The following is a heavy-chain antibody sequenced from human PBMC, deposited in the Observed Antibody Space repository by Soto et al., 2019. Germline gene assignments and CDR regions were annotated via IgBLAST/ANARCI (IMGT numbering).Heavy chain of an antibody. CDR3: ARDRERAVAGTHAFDI. CDR1: GFTFSDYY. CDR2: ISSSSSYT. Sequence: GGSLRLSCAASGFTFSDYYMSWIRQAPGKGLEWVSYISSSSSYTNYADSVKGRFTISRDNAKNSLYLQMNSLRAEDTAVYYCARDRERAVAGTHAFDIWGQGTVVTVSS. J-gene: IGHJ3*02. D-gene: IGHD6-19*01. V-gene: IGHV3-11*06.